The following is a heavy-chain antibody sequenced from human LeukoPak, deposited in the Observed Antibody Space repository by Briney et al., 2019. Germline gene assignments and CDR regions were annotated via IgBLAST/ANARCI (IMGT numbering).Heavy chain of an antibody. V-gene: IGHV3-7*03. CDR3: ARGGGLDV. J-gene: IGHJ6*02. CDR2: ITRDGNEK. D-gene: IGHD3-16*01. Sequence: GGSLRLSCEVSGLIFSTYWMTWVRQAPGKGLEWVATITRDGNEKYYVDSVKGRFTISRDNAKDSLCLQMSNLRAEDTAVYFCARGGGLDVWGQGATVTVSS. CDR1: GLIFSTYW.